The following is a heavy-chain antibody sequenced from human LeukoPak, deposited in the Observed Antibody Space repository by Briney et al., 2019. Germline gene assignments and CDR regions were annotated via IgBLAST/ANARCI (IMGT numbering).Heavy chain of an antibody. CDR3: AHSQWYYPPCDL. CDR2: IYWDDHK. V-gene: IGHV2-5*02. J-gene: IGHJ5*02. CDR1: EFTRSKSGVG. D-gene: IGHD3-10*01. Sequence: SGPPLEPPKQTLTLTFAYFEFTRSKSGVGMGWIRQPPGKALEWLAIIYWDDHKRYSPSLKNRLTITKDTSKNQVVLTMTNMDPVDTATYYGAHSQWYYPPCDLWGQGTLVTVSS.